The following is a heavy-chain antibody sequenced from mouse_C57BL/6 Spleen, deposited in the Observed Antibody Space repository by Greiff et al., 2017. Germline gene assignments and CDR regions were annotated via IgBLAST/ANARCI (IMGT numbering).Heavy chain of an antibody. Sequence: QVQLKQSGAELVKPGASVKISCKASGYAFSSYWMNWVKQRPGKGLEWIGQIYPGDGDTNYNGKFKGKATLTADKSSSTAYMQLSSLTSEDSAVYSWARSPLITTVVAPHYFDYWGQGTTLTVSS. J-gene: IGHJ2*01. D-gene: IGHD1-1*01. CDR3: ARSPLITTVVAPHYFDY. V-gene: IGHV1-80*01. CDR2: IYPGDGDT. CDR1: GYAFSSYW.